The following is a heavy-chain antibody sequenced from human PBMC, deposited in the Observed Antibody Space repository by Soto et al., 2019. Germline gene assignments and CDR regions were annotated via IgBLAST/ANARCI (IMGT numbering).Heavy chain of an antibody. D-gene: IGHD2-21*02. CDR1: GYTFTRYA. Sequence: RASVNVSCKTSGYTFTRYAMHWVRQAPGQRLEWMGWINAGNGNTKYSQKFQGRVTITRDTSASTAYMELSSLRSEDTAVYYCARSIVVVTALGYWGQGTLVTVPP. CDR2: INAGNGNT. CDR3: ARSIVVVTALGY. J-gene: IGHJ4*02. V-gene: IGHV1-3*01.